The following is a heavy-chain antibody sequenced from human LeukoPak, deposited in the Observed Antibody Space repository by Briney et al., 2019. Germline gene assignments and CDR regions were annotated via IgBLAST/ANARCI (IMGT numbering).Heavy chain of an antibody. J-gene: IGHJ5*02. CDR3: ARELGTTMVRWFDP. V-gene: IGHV4-59*01. Sequence: SETLSLTCTVSGGSISSYYWSWIRQPPGKGLEWIGYIYYSGSTNYNPSLKSRVTISVDTSKNQFSLKLSSMTAADTAVYYCARELGTTMVRWFDPWGQGTLVTVSS. CDR2: IYYSGST. CDR1: GGSISSYY. D-gene: IGHD4/OR15-4a*01.